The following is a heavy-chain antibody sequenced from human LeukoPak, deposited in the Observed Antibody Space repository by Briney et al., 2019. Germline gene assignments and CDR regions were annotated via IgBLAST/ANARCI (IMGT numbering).Heavy chain of an antibody. D-gene: IGHD2-15*01. CDR2: IYHSGST. CDR1: GYSISSGYY. V-gene: IGHV4-38-2*02. Sequence: PSETLSLTCTVSGYSISSGYYWGWIRQPPGKGLEWIGSIYHSGSTYYNPSLKSRVTISVDTSKNQFSLKLSSVTAADTAVYYCARSYCSGGSCHSHFDFWGQGTLVTVSS. CDR3: ARSYCSGGSCHSHFDF. J-gene: IGHJ4*02.